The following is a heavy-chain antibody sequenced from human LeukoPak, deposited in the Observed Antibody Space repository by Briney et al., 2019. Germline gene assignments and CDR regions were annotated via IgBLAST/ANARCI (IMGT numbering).Heavy chain of an antibody. CDR2: ISYDGTNK. D-gene: IGHD3-10*01. V-gene: IGHV3-30*03. J-gene: IGHJ6*04. CDR3: ARRWFGDV. CDR1: GFTFNSYG. Sequence: SGGSLRLSCAASGFTFNSYGMHWVRQVPGKGLEWVAIISYDGTNKYYADSVKGRFTISRDSSKNTLYLQLNSLRTDDTAVYYCARRWFGDVWGKGTTVTVSS.